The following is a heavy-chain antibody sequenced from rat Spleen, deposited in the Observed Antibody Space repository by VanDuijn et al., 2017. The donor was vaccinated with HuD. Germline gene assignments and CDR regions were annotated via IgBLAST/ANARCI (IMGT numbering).Heavy chain of an antibody. CDR3: ARYNNYGAYVMDA. CDR2: ISYSGTT. Sequence: EVQLQESGPGLVKPSQSLSLTCSVTGYSITSNYWGWIRKFPGNKMEWMGYISYSGTTSYNPSLKSPISITRDTSKNQFFLQLNSETTEDTATYYCARYNNYGAYVMDAWGQGASVTVSS. CDR1: GYSITSNY. V-gene: IGHV3-1*01. D-gene: IGHD1-10*01. J-gene: IGHJ4*01.